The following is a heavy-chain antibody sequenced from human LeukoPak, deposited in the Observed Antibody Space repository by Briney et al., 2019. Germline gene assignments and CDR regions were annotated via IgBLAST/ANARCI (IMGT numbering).Heavy chain of an antibody. Sequence: GRSLRLSCAASGFTVSSNYMSWVRQAPGKELEWVSVIYSGGSTYYADSVKGRFTISRDNSKNTLYLQMNSLRAEDTAVYYCARDSLRSHGMDVWGKGTTATVSS. CDR1: GFTVSSNY. V-gene: IGHV3-53*01. J-gene: IGHJ6*04. CDR3: ARDSLRSHGMDV. D-gene: IGHD1-26*01. CDR2: IYSGGST.